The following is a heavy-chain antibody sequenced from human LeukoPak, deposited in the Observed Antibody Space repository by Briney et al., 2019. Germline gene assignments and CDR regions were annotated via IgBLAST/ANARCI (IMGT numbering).Heavy chain of an antibody. CDR1: DDSINNEMFH. J-gene: IGHJ5*02. D-gene: IGHD3-10*01. CDR3: ARQAGIGFDL. V-gene: IGHV4-39*01. Sequence: KPSETLSLTCTVSDDSINNEMFHRAWIRQPPGKGLQWIASVHERGNIYDNASLKSRVTISLDTSKSQFFLTLTSVTAADAAVYYCARQAGIGFDLWGQGTLVAVSS. CDR2: VHERGNI.